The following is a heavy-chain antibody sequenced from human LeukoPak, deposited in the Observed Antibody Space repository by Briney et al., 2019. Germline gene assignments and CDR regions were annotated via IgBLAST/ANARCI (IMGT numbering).Heavy chain of an antibody. Sequence: SETLSLTCTVSGDSITIYYWSWIRQPPGKGLEWIGYIDHTGSTNYNPSLNSRVTISRDTSKNDFSLKLSSVTATDTAVYFCARGRVSSSVYYSTYYYYFYMDVWGKGTTVTISS. CDR1: GDSITIYY. D-gene: IGHD4-11*01. V-gene: IGHV4-59*01. CDR3: ARGRVSSSVYYSTYYYYFYMDV. CDR2: IDHTGST. J-gene: IGHJ6*03.